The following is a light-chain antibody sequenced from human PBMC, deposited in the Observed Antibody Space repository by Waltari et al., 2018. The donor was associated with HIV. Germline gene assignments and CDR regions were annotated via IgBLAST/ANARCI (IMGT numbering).Light chain of an antibody. CDR2: GVT. V-gene: IGLV2-14*01. CDR3: SSYTSSSTLYV. Sequence: QSALTQPASVPGSPGQSITISCTGTSSDIGDYDYVSWYQQHPGKAPKLMIYGVTNRPSGVSNRFSGSKSGNTASLTISGLQAEDEADYYCSSYTSSSTLYVFGTGTKVTVL. CDR1: SSDIGDYDY. J-gene: IGLJ1*01.